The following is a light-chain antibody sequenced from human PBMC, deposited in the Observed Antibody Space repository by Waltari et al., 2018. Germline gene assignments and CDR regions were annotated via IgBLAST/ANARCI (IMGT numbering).Light chain of an antibody. CDR1: SSDVGGYHR. Sequence: QSALTQPASVSGSPGQSITISCTGTSSDVGGYHRFSWYQQHPGRAPKFMFYEVINRPSGVSDRFSGSKSGNTASLTISGLQAEDEADYYCSSFSSSSIRYVFGIGTKVTVL. CDR2: EVI. J-gene: IGLJ1*01. V-gene: IGLV2-14*01. CDR3: SSFSSSSIRYV.